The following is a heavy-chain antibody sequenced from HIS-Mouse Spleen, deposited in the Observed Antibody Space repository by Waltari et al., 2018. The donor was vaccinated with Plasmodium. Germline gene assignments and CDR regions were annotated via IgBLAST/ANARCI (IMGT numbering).Heavy chain of an antibody. CDR3: AKAQGVINFDY. CDR1: GFTFRSYG. J-gene: IGHJ4*02. D-gene: IGHD3-16*01. Sequence: QVQLVESGGGVVPPGRSLRLSGAAPGFTFRSYGMQWVRQAPGKGLEWVAVISYDGSNKYYADSVKGRFTISRDNSKNTLYLQMNSLRAEDTAVYYCAKAQGVINFDYWGQGTLVTVSS. V-gene: IGHV3-30*18. CDR2: ISYDGSNK.